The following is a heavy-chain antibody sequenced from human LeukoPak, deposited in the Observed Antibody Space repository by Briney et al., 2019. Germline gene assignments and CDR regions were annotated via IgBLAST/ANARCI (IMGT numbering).Heavy chain of an antibody. D-gene: IGHD1-26*01. J-gene: IGHJ3*02. CDR2: IYYSGST. CDR1: GGSISSYY. CDR3: ARPQEGATTTDAFDI. Sequence: PSETLSLTCTVSGGSISSYYWSWIRQPPGKGLEWIGYIYYSGSTYYNPSLKSRVTISVDTSKNQFSLKLSSVTAADTAVYYCARPQEGATTTDAFDIWGQGTMVTVSS. V-gene: IGHV4-59*12.